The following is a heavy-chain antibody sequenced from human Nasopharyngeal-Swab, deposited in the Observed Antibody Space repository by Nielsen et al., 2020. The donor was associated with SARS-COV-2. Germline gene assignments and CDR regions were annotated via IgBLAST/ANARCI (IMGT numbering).Heavy chain of an antibody. CDR1: GFSFRSYW. J-gene: IGHJ4*02. CDR2: IHSDPSNT. D-gene: IGHD6-13*01. CDR3: AKVRSWRLDAFDS. V-gene: IGHV3-23*03. Sequence: GESLKISCAASGFSFRSYWMHWVRQAPGKGLEWVSVIHSDPSNTYYVDSVEGRFTISRDNSKKTLFLQMDSLRAEDTAVYYCAKVRSWRLDAFDSWGQGTLVTVSS.